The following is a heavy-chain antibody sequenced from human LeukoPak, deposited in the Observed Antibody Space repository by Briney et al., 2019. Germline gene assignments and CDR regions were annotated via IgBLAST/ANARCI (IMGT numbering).Heavy chain of an antibody. CDR3: AREVLLWFGELSQFDY. J-gene: IGHJ4*02. CDR2: IYHSGST. D-gene: IGHD3-10*01. V-gene: IGHV4-38-2*02. CDR1: GYSISSGYY. Sequence: SETLSLTCAVSGYSISSGYYWGWIRQPPGEGLEWIGSIYHSGSTYYNPSLKSRVTISVDTSKNQFSLKLSSVTAADTAVYYCAREVLLWFGELSQFDYWAREPWSPSPQ.